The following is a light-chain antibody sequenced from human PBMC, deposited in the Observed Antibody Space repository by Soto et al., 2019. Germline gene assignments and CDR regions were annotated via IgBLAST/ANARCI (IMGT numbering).Light chain of an antibody. V-gene: IGKV3-20*01. Sequence: ETVLTQSPGTLSLSPGERATLSCRASQSVRDRNLAWYQQKPGQPSRLLIYAAYNRATGIPDRFSGSGSGTDFTLTISRLEPEDFAVYYCQRYGDSPLTFGGGTKVDIK. CDR2: AAY. CDR1: QSVRDRN. CDR3: QRYGDSPLT. J-gene: IGKJ4*01.